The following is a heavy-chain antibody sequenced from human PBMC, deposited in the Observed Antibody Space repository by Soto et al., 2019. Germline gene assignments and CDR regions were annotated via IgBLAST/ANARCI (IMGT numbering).Heavy chain of an antibody. CDR3: ARALYYYDNSGLAY. J-gene: IGHJ4*02. CDR1: GYTFTRYG. V-gene: IGHV1-18*01. Sequence: QVRLEQSGPEVKKTGASVKVSCKASGYTFTRYGISWVRQAPGQGLEWMGWINIYSGDANYAQSFQDRVPMTRDTSTNTVYMEMRTLRSYDTAVYYCARALYYYDNSGLAYWGQGTLVTVSS. CDR2: INIYSGDA. D-gene: IGHD3-22*01.